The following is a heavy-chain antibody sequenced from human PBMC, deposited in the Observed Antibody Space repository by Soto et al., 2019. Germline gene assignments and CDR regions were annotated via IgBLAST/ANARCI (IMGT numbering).Heavy chain of an antibody. CDR2: MNPNSGNT. J-gene: IGHJ5*02. Sequence: ASVKVSCKASGYTFTSYDINWVRQATGQGLEWMGWMNPNSGNTGYAQKFQGRVTMTRNTSISTAYMELSSLRSEDTAVYYCAVDYYDSSGYYYANWFDPWGQGTLVTV. CDR1: GYTFTSYD. CDR3: AVDYYDSSGYYYANWFDP. V-gene: IGHV1-8*01. D-gene: IGHD3-22*01.